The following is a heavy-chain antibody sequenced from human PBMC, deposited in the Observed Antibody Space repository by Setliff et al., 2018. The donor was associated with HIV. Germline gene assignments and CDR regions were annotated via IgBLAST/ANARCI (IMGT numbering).Heavy chain of an antibody. D-gene: IGHD6-25*01. J-gene: IGHJ6*03. V-gene: IGHV1-69*13. CDR2: IIPIFGTA. Sequence: GASVKVSCKASGGTFSSYAISWVRQAPGQGLEWMGGIIPIFGTANYAQKFQGRVTITADESTNTAHMELSSLRSEDTAVYYCARTGKDRNYFNFYSGSTLGYYYYMDVWGKGTTVTVSS. CDR3: ARTGKDRNYFNFYSGSTLGYYYYMDV. CDR1: GGTFSSYA.